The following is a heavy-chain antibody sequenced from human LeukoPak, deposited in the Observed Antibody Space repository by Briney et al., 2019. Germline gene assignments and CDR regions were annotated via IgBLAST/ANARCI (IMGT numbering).Heavy chain of an antibody. CDR1: GYTFTGYY. V-gene: IGHV1-2*06. CDR3: ARVSSRKADFDY. D-gene: IGHD6-13*01. Sequence: ASVKVSCKASGYTFTGYYMHWVRQAPGQGLEWMGRINPNSGGTNYAQKFQGRVTMTRDTPISTAYMELSRLRSDDTAVYYCARVSSRKADFDYWGQGTLVTVSS. CDR2: INPNSGGT. J-gene: IGHJ4*02.